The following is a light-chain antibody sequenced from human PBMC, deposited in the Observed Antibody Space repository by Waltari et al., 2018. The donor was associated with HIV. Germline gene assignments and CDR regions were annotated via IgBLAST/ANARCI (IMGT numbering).Light chain of an antibody. CDR3: VLNLGRGIVV. Sequence: QTVVTQEPSFSVSPGGTVTLTCGLRSGSVSARKYASLSPQIPGQAPLTLIHSTNTRSSGVPDRFSGSILGNKAALTITGAQADDESDYYCVLNLGRGIVVFGGGTKLTVL. CDR2: STN. J-gene: IGLJ2*01. V-gene: IGLV8-61*01. CDR1: SGSVSARKY.